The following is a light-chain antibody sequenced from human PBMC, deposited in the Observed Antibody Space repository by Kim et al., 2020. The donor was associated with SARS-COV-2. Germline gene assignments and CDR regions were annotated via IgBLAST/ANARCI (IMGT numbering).Light chain of an antibody. Sequence: QSALTQPRSVSGSPGQSVTISCTGTSSDVGGYNYVSWYQQHPGKAPKLMIYGVSKRPSGVPDRFSGSKSGNTASLTISGLQGEDEADYYCCSYAGSYTEVFGGGTQLTVL. CDR2: GVS. V-gene: IGLV2-11*01. CDR1: SSDVGGYNY. J-gene: IGLJ2*01. CDR3: CSYAGSYTEV.